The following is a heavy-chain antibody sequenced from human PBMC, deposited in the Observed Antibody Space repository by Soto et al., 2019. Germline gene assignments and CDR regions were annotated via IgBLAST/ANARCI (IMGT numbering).Heavy chain of an antibody. CDR2: ISGSGGST. Sequence: GGSLRLSCAASGFTFSSYAMSWVRQAPGKGLEWVSAISGSGGSTYYADSVKGRFTISRDNSKNTLYLQMNSLRAEDTAVYYYAKGMSVPPSNWFDPWGQGPLVTVPS. V-gene: IGHV3-23*01. CDR1: GFTFSSYA. CDR3: AKGMSVPPSNWFDP. D-gene: IGHD3-3*01. J-gene: IGHJ5*02.